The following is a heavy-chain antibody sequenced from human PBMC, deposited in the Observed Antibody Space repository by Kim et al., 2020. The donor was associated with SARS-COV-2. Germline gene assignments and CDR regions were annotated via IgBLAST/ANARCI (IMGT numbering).Heavy chain of an antibody. CDR3: TRDPSRRSDY. J-gene: IGHJ4*02. CDR2: SVM. Sequence: SVMVDAESVKGRFTISRDDAKKEVYLQMNSLRAEDMAVYYCTRDPSRRSDYWGQGTLVTVSS. V-gene: IGHV3-48*03.